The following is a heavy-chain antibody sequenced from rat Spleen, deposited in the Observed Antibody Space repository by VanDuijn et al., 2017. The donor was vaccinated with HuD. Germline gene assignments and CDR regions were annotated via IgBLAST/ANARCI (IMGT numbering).Heavy chain of an antibody. CDR1: GFTFSDYY. CDR3: ARHEVITTRGYFDY. D-gene: IGHD1-10*01. J-gene: IGHJ2*01. V-gene: IGHV5-25*01. CDR2: ISTSGGST. Sequence: EVQLVESGGGLVQPGRSLRLSCAVSGFTFSDYYMAWVRQAPETGLEWVASISTSGGSTYYRDSVKGRFTVSRDNAKSTLYLQMDSLRSEDTATYYCARHEVITTRGYFDYWGQGVMVTVSS.